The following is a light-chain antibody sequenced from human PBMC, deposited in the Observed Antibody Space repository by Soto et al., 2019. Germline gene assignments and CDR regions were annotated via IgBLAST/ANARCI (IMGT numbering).Light chain of an antibody. J-gene: IGKJ4*01. Sequence: DIQMTQSPSSLSASVGDRVTITCRASQSVSNYLNWYQQKPGQAPTLLIFAASSLQSGVPSRFSGSRSGTDFTLTISSLQPEDFATYYCQQSYSVPPLTFGGATKVEIK. CDR3: QQSYSVPPLT. CDR2: AAS. CDR1: QSVSNY. V-gene: IGKV1-39*01.